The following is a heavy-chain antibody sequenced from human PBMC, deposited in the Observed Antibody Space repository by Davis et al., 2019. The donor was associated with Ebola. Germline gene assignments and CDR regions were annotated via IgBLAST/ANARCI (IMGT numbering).Heavy chain of an antibody. D-gene: IGHD4-11*01. Sequence: HTGGSLRLSCAASGFTFSSYWMHWVRQAPGKGLVWVSRINSDGSSTSYADSVKGRFTISRDNAKNTLYLQMNSLRAEDTAVYYCARDQYSKTQYYGMDVWGQGTTVTVSS. J-gene: IGHJ6*02. V-gene: IGHV3-74*01. CDR2: INSDGSST. CDR1: GFTFSSYW. CDR3: ARDQYSKTQYYGMDV.